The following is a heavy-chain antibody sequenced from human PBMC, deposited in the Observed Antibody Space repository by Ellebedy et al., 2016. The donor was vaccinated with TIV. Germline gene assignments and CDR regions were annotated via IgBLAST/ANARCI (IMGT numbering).Heavy chain of an antibody. CDR2: IYYSGST. Sequence: SETLSLTCAVSGGSISSSSYYWGWIRQSPGKGLEWIGSIYYSGSTYYNPSLKSRITISVDTSKNQFSLKLSSVTAADTAMYYCTRGGTSYSDYWGQGTLVTVSS. CDR3: TRGGTSYSDY. CDR1: GGSISSSSYY. D-gene: IGHD1-1*01. V-gene: IGHV4-39*07. J-gene: IGHJ4*02.